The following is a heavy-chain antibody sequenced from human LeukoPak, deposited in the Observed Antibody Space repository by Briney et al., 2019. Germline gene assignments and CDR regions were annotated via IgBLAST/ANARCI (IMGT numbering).Heavy chain of an antibody. J-gene: IGHJ4*02. CDR1: GGSISSGSYY. Sequence: SETLSLTCTVSGGSISSGSYYWSWIRQPAGKGLEWIGRIYTSGSTNYNPSLKSRVTISVDTSKNQFSLKLSSVTAADTAVYYCAREYIAVAGTVVLHYFDYWGQGTLVTVSS. CDR2: IYTSGST. D-gene: IGHD6-19*01. V-gene: IGHV4-61*02. CDR3: AREYIAVAGTVVLHYFDY.